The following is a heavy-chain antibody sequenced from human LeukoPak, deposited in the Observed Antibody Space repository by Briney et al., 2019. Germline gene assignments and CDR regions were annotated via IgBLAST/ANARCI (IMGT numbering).Heavy chain of an antibody. D-gene: IGHD3-22*01. CDR1: GFTFSDNY. CDR2: ISSSGSI. CDR3: ARDWRDSSGKFPKDAFDI. J-gene: IGHJ3*02. Sequence: PGGSLRLSCAASGFTFSDNYMSWIRQAPGKGLEWVSYISSSGSIYYADSVKGRFTISRDNAKNSLYLQMNSLRAEDTAVYYCARDWRDSSGKFPKDAFDIWGQGTMVTVSS. V-gene: IGHV3-11*04.